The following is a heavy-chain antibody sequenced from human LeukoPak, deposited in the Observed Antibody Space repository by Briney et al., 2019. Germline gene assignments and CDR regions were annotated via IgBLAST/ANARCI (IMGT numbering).Heavy chain of an antibody. Sequence: SETLSLTCAVSGGSFSGYYWSWIRQPPGKGLEWIGEINHSGSTNYNPSLKSRVTISVDTSKNQFSLKLSSVTAADTAVYYCARGRVSRRYSYASIYYFYYWGQGTLVTVSS. CDR2: INHSGST. J-gene: IGHJ4*02. CDR3: ARGRVSRRYSYASIYYFYY. CDR1: GGSFSGYY. D-gene: IGHD5-18*01. V-gene: IGHV4-34*01.